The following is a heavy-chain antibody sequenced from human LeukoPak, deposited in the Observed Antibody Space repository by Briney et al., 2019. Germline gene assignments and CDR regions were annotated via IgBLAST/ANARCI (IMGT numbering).Heavy chain of an antibody. CDR1: GGSISSSSYY. D-gene: IGHD3-3*01. CDR3: ARGGAPYYDFWSASGGNWFDP. J-gene: IGHJ5*02. CDR2: IYYSGST. V-gene: IGHV4-39*01. Sequence: SETLSLTCTVSGGSISSSSYYWGWIRQPPGKGLEWIGSIYYSGSTYYNPSLKSRVTISVDTSKNQFSLKLSSVTAADTAVYYCARGGAPYYDFWSASGGNWFDPWGQGTLVTVSS.